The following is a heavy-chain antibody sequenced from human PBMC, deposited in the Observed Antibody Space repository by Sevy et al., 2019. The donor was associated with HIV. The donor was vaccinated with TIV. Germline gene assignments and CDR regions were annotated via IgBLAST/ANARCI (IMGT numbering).Heavy chain of an antibody. CDR2: SYHSGST. V-gene: IGHV4-4*02. CDR3: ARTQPRALAGTKYFDY. CDR1: SGSIISSNW. Sequence: SETLSLTCAVSSGSIISSNWWSWVRQPPGKGLEWIGESYHSGSTNYYPSLKSRVTISVDKYKNEFSVHLTSVTAADTAIYYCARTQPRALAGTKYFDYWGQGTLVTVSS. D-gene: IGHD6-19*01. J-gene: IGHJ4*01.